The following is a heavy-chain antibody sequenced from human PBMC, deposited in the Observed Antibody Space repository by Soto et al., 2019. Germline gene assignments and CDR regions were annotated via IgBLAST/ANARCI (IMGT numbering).Heavy chain of an antibody. J-gene: IGHJ6*02. CDR3: ARETQAPYCYYGMDV. Sequence: QVQVVQSGDEVKKPGASVKVSCKASGYTFTNYGFSWVRQAPGQGLEWMGWISGYNGNTKYAEKFQGRVTMTTDTSTSTAPMELRSLTPADTAVYYRARETQAPYCYYGMDVWGQGTAVTVSS. CDR2: ISGYNGNT. D-gene: IGHD2-15*01. CDR1: GYTFTNYG. V-gene: IGHV1-18*01.